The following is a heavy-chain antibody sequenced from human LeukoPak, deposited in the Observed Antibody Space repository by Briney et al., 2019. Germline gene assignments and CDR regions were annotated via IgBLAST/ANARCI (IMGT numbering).Heavy chain of an antibody. V-gene: IGHV4-39*01. CDR2: IYYSGST. CDR3: ARRPGAAAPFDY. D-gene: IGHD2-2*01. CDR1: GGSISSSSYY. Sequence: SETLSLTCTVSGGSISSSSYYWGWIRQPPGKGLEWIGSIYYSGSTYYNPSLKSRVTISVDTSKNQFSLKLSSVTAADTAVYYCARRPGAAAPFDYWGQGTLVTVSS. J-gene: IGHJ4*02.